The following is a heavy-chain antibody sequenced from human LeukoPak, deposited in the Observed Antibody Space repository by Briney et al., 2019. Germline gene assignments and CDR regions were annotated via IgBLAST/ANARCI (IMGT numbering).Heavy chain of an antibody. Sequence: PSETLSLTCTVSGGSISSSSYYWGWIRQPPGKGLEWIGSIYCSGSTYYNPSLKSRVTISVDTSKNQFSLKLSSVTAADTAVYYCARHTSGSYYIDYWGQGTLVTVSS. CDR3: ARHTSGSYYIDY. V-gene: IGHV4-39*01. J-gene: IGHJ4*02. CDR2: IYCSGST. CDR1: GGSISSSSYY. D-gene: IGHD1-26*01.